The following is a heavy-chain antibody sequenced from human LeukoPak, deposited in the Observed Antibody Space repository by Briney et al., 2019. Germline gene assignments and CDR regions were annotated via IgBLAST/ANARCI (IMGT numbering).Heavy chain of an antibody. J-gene: IGHJ4*02. CDR2: IWYDGSNK. Sequence: TGGSLRLSCAASGFTFSSYGMHWVRQAPGKGLEWVAVIWYDGSNKYYADSVKGRFTISRDNSKNTLYLQMNSLRAEDTAVYYCARGGYSGTYYFDYWGQGTLVTVSS. CDR3: ARGGYSGTYYFDY. V-gene: IGHV3-33*01. D-gene: IGHD1-26*01. CDR1: GFTFSSYG.